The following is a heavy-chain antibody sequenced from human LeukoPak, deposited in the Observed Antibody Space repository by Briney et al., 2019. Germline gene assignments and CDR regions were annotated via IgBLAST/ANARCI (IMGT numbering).Heavy chain of an antibody. CDR2: LSGSGGST. D-gene: IGHD7-27*01. Sequence: GGSLRLSCAASGFTFSNYAMSWVRQAPGKGLDWVSALSGSGGSTYYADSVKGRFTVSRDDSKNTLYLQMNSLRAEDTAVYYCAKDGGLWVSAHWGDSWGRGTLVTVSS. J-gene: IGHJ4*02. CDR1: GFTFSNYA. V-gene: IGHV3-23*01. CDR3: AKDGGLWVSAHWGDS.